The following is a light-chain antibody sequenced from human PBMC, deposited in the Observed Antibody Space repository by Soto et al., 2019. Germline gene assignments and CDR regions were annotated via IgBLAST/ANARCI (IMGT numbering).Light chain of an antibody. CDR2: DAS. V-gene: IGKV1-5*01. CDR3: QQYNSYSPWT. J-gene: IGKJ1*01. CDR1: QSISIW. Sequence: DIQMTQSPSTLSASVGDRVTITSRARQSISIWLAWYQQKPGKAPKLLIYDASILESGVPSRFSGSGSGTEFTLTISSLQPDDFATYYCQQYNSYSPWTFGQGTKVDIK.